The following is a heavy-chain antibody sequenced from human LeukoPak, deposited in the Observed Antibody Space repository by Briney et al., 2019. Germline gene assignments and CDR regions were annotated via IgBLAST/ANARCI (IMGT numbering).Heavy chain of an antibody. J-gene: IGHJ3*01. CDR3: ARTLRLGTPRAFDV. Sequence: GGSLRLSCVVSGFTFSDFEMNWVRQAPGKGLEWVSYINGGGSTIYYADSVKGRFTISRDNAKNSLYLQMNSLRAEDTAVYYCARTLRLGTPRAFDVWGQGTMVTVSS. D-gene: IGHD1-14*01. CDR1: GFTFSDFE. V-gene: IGHV3-48*03. CDR2: INGGGSTI.